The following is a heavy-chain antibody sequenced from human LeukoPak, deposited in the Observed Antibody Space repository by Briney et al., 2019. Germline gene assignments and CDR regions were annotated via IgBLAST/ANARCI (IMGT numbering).Heavy chain of an antibody. CDR2: ISGRDDSP. Sequence: PGGSLRLSCAASGFAFNFYAMTWVRQAPREGLEWVSAISGRDDSPYYADSVKGRFAISRDNSKNMLYLQMTSLRAEDTAAYYCARIVYGTQGFDHWGQGALVTVSS. CDR3: ARIVYGTQGFDH. D-gene: IGHD3-16*02. J-gene: IGHJ4*02. CDR1: GFAFNFYA. V-gene: IGHV3-23*01.